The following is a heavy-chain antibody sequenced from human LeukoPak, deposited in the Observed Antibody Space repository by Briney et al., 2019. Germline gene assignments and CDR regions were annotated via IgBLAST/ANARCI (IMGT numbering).Heavy chain of an antibody. Sequence: PGGSLRLSCAASGFTFSSYAMTWVRQAPGKGLEWVSAISNSGSRTYDADSVKGRFTISRDNSKNTMYLQMNSLRAEDTAVYYCAKTDHYYAPPHAFDIWGQGTMVTVSS. CDR2: ISNSGSRT. V-gene: IGHV3-23*01. CDR1: GFTFSSYA. J-gene: IGHJ3*02. CDR3: AKTDHYYAPPHAFDI. D-gene: IGHD3-10*01.